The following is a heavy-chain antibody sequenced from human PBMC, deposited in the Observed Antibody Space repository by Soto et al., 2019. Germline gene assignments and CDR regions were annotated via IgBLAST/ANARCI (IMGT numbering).Heavy chain of an antibody. D-gene: IGHD3-9*01. CDR3: ARDAPLRYFDWLSGYFQH. J-gene: IGHJ1*01. V-gene: IGHV1-3*01. CDR1: GYTFTSYA. CDR2: INAGNGNT. Sequence: ASVKVSCKASGYTFTSYAMHWVRQAPGQRLEWMGWINAGNGNTKYSQKFQGRVTITRDTSASTAYMELSSLRSEDTAVYYCARDAPLRYFDWLSGYFQHWGQGTLVTSPQ.